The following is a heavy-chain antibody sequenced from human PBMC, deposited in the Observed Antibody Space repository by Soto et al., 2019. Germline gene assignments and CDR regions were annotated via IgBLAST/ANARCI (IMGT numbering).Heavy chain of an antibody. CDR2: IYSSGNT. D-gene: IGHD7-27*01. CDR1: GGSISSDYYY. V-gene: IGHV4-30-4*01. J-gene: IGHJ5*02. CDR3: VISRWGIGWFDP. Sequence: TSETLSLTCTVSGGSISSDYYYWSWIRQPPGKGLEWIGYIYSSGNTYYNPSLKSRVTISVDTSKNQFSLKLSSVTAADTAVYYCVISRWGIGWFDPWGQGALVTVSS.